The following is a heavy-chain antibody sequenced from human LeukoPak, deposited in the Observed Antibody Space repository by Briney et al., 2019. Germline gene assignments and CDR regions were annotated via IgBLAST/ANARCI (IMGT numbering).Heavy chain of an antibody. V-gene: IGHV3-48*02. D-gene: IGHD3-22*01. Sequence: GGSLRLSCAASGFTFSSYSMNWVRQAPGKGLEWVSYISSSSSTIYYADSVKGRSTISRDNAKNPLYLQMNSLRDEDTAVYYCARGYYDSSGYLTDDFDYWGQGTLVTVSS. CDR3: ARGYYDSSGYLTDDFDY. J-gene: IGHJ4*02. CDR2: ISSSSSTI. CDR1: GFTFSSYS.